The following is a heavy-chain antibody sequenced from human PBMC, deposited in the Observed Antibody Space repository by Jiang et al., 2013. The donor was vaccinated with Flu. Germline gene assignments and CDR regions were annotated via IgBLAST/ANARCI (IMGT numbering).Heavy chain of an antibody. D-gene: IGHD3-22*01. Sequence: GSGLVKPSETLSLTCTVSGGSISSSSYYWGWIRQPPGKGLEWIGSIYYSGSTYYNPSLKSRVTISVDTSKNQFSLKLSSVTAADTAVYYCAREGYYYDSSGYYHYYYYYGMDVVGPRDHGHRLL. CDR2: IYYSGST. CDR3: AREGYYYDSSGYYHYYYYYGMDV. J-gene: IGHJ6*02. V-gene: IGHV4-39*02. CDR1: GGSISSSSYY.